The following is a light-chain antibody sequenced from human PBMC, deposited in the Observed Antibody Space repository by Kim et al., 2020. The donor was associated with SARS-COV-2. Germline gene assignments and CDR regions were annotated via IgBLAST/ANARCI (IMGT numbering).Light chain of an antibody. V-gene: IGKV3-15*01. CDR2: GAS. CDR3: QQYNNWPPLT. Sequence: SPGERATPSGRAIQSVSSKLAWYQQKLGQAPTLLIYGASTRATGIPVRFSGSGSGTEFTLTISSLQSEDIAVYYCQQYNNWPPLTFGGGTKVDIK. CDR1: QSVSSK. J-gene: IGKJ4*01.